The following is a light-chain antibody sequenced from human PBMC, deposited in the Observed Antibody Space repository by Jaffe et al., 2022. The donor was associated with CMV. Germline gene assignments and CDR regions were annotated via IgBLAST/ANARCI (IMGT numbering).Light chain of an antibody. V-gene: IGKV3-20*01. CDR1: QSVGTAY. Sequence: EIVLTQSPGTLSLSPGERATLSCRASQSVGTAYLVWYQHQPGQAPRLLIYGTSRRATGIPDRFRGSGSGTDFTLTISRLEPEDSAVYYCQQYGSSPYTFGQGTNLEIK. J-gene: IGKJ2*01. CDR2: GTS. CDR3: QQYGSSPYT.